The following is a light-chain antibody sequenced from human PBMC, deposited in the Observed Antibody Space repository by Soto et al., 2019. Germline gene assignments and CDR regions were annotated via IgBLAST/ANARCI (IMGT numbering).Light chain of an antibody. CDR2: GAS. CDR3: QQYGGSPRT. V-gene: IGKV3-20*01. CDR1: QYVSSSY. Sequence: EIVLTQSPGTLSLSPGERATLSCRASQYVSSSYLAWYQQRPGQAPRLLIYGASTRATGIPDRFSVSGSGTDFTLTISRLEPEDFAVYFCQQYGGSPRTFGQGTKLEI. J-gene: IGKJ2*01.